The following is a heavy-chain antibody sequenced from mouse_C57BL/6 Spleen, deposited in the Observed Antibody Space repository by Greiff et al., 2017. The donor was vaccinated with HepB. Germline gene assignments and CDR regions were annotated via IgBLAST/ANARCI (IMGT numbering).Heavy chain of an antibody. Sequence: EVKLMESGPELVKPGASVKMSCKASGYTFTDYNMHWVKQSHGKSLEWIGYINPNNGGTSYNQKFKGKATLTVNKSSSTAYMELRSLTSEDSAVYYCARDYYYGSSWFAYWGQGTLVTVSA. CDR1: GYTFTDYN. CDR3: ARDYYYGSSWFAY. V-gene: IGHV1-22*01. D-gene: IGHD1-1*01. J-gene: IGHJ3*01. CDR2: INPNNGGT.